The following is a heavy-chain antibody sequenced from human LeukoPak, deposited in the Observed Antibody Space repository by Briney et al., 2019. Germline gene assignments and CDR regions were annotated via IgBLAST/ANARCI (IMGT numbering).Heavy chain of an antibody. V-gene: IGHV4-59*01. CDR2: IHYSGST. CDR1: GGSISSYY. Sequence: PSETLSLTCTVSGGSISSYYWSWIRQPPGKGLEWIGYIHYSGSTNYNPSLKSRVTISVDTSKNQFSLKLSSVTAADTAVYYCAAYYYDSSGRYWGQGTLVTVSS. J-gene: IGHJ4*02. D-gene: IGHD3-22*01. CDR3: AAYYYDSSGRY.